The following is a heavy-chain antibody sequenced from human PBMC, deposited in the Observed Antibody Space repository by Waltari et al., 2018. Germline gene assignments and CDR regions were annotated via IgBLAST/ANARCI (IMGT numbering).Heavy chain of an antibody. Sequence: QVQLQQWGAGLLKHSETLSLTFAVYGGSFSGYYWSWIRQPPGKGLEWIGEINHSGSTNYNPSLKSRVTISVDTSKNQFSLKLSSVTAADTAVYYCARDRSRAYGFDLWGRGTLVTVSS. D-gene: IGHD3-10*01. CDR2: INHSGST. CDR3: ARDRSRAYGFDL. CDR1: GGSFSGYY. V-gene: IGHV4-34*01. J-gene: IGHJ2*01.